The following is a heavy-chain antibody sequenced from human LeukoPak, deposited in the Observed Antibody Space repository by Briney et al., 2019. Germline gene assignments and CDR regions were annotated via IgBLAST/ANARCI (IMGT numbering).Heavy chain of an antibody. V-gene: IGHV4-39*07. CDR3: ARDNVNPAIVGATNRPFDS. J-gene: IGHJ4*02. Sequence: SETLSLTCTVSGGSISSSSYYWGWIRQPPGKGLEWIGSTYYSGSTYYNPSLKSRVTISLDTSKNQFSLKLSSVTAADTAVYYCARDNVNPAIVGATNRPFDSWGQGTLVTVSS. CDR1: GGSISSSSYY. D-gene: IGHD1-26*01. CDR2: TYYSGST.